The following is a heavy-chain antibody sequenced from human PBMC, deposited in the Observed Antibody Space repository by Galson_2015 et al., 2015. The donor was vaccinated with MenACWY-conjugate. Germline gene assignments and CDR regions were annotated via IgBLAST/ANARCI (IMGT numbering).Heavy chain of an antibody. CDR1: GFTFGSLW. D-gene: IGHD6-19*01. CDR3: VADVRF. V-gene: IGHV3-7*03. J-gene: IGHJ4*02. CDR2: IKQDGSEK. Sequence: SLRLSCAASGFTFGSLWMSWVRQAPGKGLEWVARIKQDGSEKYYGDSVRGRFTVSRDNAENSLYLQMSSLRADDTAIYYCVADVRFGGQGTLVTVSS.